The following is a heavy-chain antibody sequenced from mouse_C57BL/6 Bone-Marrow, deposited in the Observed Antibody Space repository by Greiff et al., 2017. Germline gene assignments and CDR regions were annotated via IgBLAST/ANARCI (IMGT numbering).Heavy chain of an antibody. V-gene: IGHV1-81*01. D-gene: IGHD2-3*01. CDR2: IYPRSGNT. CDR1: GYTFTSYG. J-gene: IGHJ4*01. Sequence: VKLQESGAELARPGASVKLSCKASGYTFTSYGISWVKQRTGQGLEWIGEIYPRSGNTYYNEKFKGKATLTADKSSSTAYMELRSLTSEDSAVYFCARRRWLLRGGDAMDYWGQGTSVTVSS. CDR3: ARRRWLLRGGDAMDY.